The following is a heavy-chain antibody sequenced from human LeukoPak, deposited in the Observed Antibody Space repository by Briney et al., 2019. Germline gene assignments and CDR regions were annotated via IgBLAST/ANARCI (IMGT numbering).Heavy chain of an antibody. Sequence: ASVKVSCKVSGYTLTELSMHWVRQAPGKGLEWMGGFDPEDGETIYAQKFQGRVTMTEDTSTDTAYMELSSLRSEDTAVHYCATTYLRYYYGSGSYFDLWGRGTLVTVSS. CDR2: FDPEDGET. V-gene: IGHV1-24*01. CDR1: GYTLTELS. CDR3: ATTYLRYYYGSGSYFDL. J-gene: IGHJ2*01. D-gene: IGHD3-10*01.